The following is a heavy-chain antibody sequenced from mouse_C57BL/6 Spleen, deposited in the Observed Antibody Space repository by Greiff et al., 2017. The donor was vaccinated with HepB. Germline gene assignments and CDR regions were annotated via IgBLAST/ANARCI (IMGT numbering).Heavy chain of an antibody. CDR2: INPNNGGT. J-gene: IGHJ4*01. CDR3: ATMVTHYYAMDY. V-gene: IGHV1-26*01. D-gene: IGHD2-2*01. Sequence: EVKLLESGPELVKPGASVKISCKASGYTFTDYYMNWVKQSHGKSLEWIGDINPNNGGTSYNQKFKGKATLTVDKSSSTAYMELRSLTSEDSAVYYCATMVTHYYAMDYWGQGTSVTVSS. CDR1: GYTFTDYY.